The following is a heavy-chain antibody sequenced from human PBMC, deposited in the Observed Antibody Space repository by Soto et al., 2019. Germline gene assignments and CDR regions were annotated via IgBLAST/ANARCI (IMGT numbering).Heavy chain of an antibody. V-gene: IGHV4-4*07. CDR3: SITSVTYGYGYYFDY. CDR2: IYTSRST. D-gene: IGHD4-17*01. CDR1: GGSISTYY. Sequence: SETLSLTCTVSGGSISTYYWSWIRQPAGKGLEWIGRIYTSRSTNYKPSLKSRVTMSVDTSKNQFSLKLSSVTAADTAAYYCSITSVTYGYGYYFDYWGQGALVTVSS. J-gene: IGHJ4*02.